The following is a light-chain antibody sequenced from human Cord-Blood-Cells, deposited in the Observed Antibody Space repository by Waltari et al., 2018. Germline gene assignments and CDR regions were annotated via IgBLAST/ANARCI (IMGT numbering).Light chain of an antibody. CDR2: DAS. J-gene: IGKJ4*01. Sequence: EIVLTQSPATLSLSPGERATLSCRASQRVRSYLAWYQQKPGQAPRSLIYDASNRATGIPARFSGSGSGTDFTLTISSLEPEDFAVYYCQQRSNCPLTFGGGTKVEIK. CDR3: QQRSNCPLT. V-gene: IGKV3-11*01. CDR1: QRVRSY.